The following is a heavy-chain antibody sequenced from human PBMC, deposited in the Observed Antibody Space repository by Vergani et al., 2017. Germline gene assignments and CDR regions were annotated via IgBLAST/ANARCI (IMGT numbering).Heavy chain of an antibody. J-gene: IGHJ6*03. CDR2: IDHTGRP. Sequence: QVQLQQCGGGLLKPSETLSLTCVVNRGSFTSYHWTWIRQSPGAGLEWVGDIDHTGRPDYNPSLKSRVTMSVHKSRNQFPLTLNSVTATDTAIYFCARVNTETNGHLYYYYYMDVWGKGTAVTVS. CDR3: ARVNTETNGHLYYYYYMDV. V-gene: IGHV4-34*01. CDR1: RGSFTSYH. D-gene: IGHD4-11*01.